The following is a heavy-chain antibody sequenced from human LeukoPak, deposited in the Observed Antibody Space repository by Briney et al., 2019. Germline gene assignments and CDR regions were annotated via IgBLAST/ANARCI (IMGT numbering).Heavy chain of an antibody. CDR3: ARLMGPVVT. J-gene: IGHJ4*02. V-gene: IGHV4-39*01. CDR2: IYYSGNT. Sequence: PSETLSLTCTVSGGSISSSSYYWGWIRQPPGKGLEWIGNIYYSGNTYYNPSLKSRVTISVDTSKNQFSLKLSSVTAADTAVYYCARLMGPVVTWGQGTLVTVSS. D-gene: IGHD2-2*01. CDR1: GGSISSSSYY.